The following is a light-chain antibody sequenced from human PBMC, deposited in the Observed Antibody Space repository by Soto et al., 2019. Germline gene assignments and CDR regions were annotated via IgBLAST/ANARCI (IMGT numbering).Light chain of an antibody. J-gene: IGKJ1*01. CDR2: DAS. CDR3: QQRSNWPT. V-gene: IGKV3-11*01. Sequence: EIVLTQSPANLSFSPGVRATLSSRASQSVSSYLAWYQQKPCQAPRLLIYDASNRDTGIPASFSGSGSETDFTLTISSLEPGDFAVYYCQQRSNWPTFGQGTKVES. CDR1: QSVSSY.